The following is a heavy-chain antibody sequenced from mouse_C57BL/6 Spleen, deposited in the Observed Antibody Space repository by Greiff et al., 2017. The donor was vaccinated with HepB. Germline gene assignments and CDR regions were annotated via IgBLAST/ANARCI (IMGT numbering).Heavy chain of an antibody. Sequence: QVHVKQPGAELVKPGASVKLSCKASGYTFTSYWMHWVKQRPGQGLEWIGMIHPNSGSTNYNEKFKSKATLTVDKSSSTAYMQLSSLTSEDSAVYYCARKLDDAMDYWGQGTSVTVSS. CDR1: GYTFTSYW. CDR3: ARKLDDAMDY. CDR2: IHPNSGST. V-gene: IGHV1-64*01. D-gene: IGHD1-3*01. J-gene: IGHJ4*01.